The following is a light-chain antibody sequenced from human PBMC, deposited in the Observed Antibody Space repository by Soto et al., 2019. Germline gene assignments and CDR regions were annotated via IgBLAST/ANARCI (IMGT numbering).Light chain of an antibody. Sequence: DIQLAQSSSNLSGSVGDRVTITCRASQSISSWLAWYQQKPGKAPKLLIYDASSLESGVPSRFSGSGSGTEFTLTTSSLQPDDFATYYCQQYNSYRTFGQGTKVDIK. J-gene: IGKJ1*01. V-gene: IGKV1-5*01. CDR2: DAS. CDR1: QSISSW. CDR3: QQYNSYRT.